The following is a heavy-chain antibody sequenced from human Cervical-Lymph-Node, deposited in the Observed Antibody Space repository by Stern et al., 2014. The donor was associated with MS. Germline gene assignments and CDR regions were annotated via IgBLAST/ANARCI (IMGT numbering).Heavy chain of an antibody. D-gene: IGHD3-16*02. CDR1: GYTFTSYA. V-gene: IGHV1-3*01. Sequence: VQLVESGAEVKKPGASVKVSCKASGYTFTSYAMHWVRQAPGQRLEWMGWINAGNGNTKYSQKFQGRVTITRDTSASTAYMELSSLRSEDTAVYYCARDGYYDYVWGSYRWFDYWGQGTLVTVSS. J-gene: IGHJ4*02. CDR3: ARDGYYDYVWGSYRWFDY. CDR2: INAGNGNT.